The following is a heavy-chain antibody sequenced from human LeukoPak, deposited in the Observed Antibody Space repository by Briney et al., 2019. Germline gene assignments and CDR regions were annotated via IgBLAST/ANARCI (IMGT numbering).Heavy chain of an antibody. V-gene: IGHV3-48*03. J-gene: IGHJ4*02. CDR1: GFTFSSYE. D-gene: IGHD6-19*01. CDR3: ASQKGRIAVAVDY. Sequence: GGSLRLSCAASGFTFSSYEMNWVRQAPGKGLEWVSYISSSGSTTYYAASVKGRFTISRDNAKNSLYLQMNSLRVEDTAVYYCASQKGRIAVAVDYWGQGTLVTVSS. CDR2: ISSSGSTT.